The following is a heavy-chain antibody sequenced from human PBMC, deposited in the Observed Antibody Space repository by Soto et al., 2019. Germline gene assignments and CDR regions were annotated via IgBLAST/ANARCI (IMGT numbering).Heavy chain of an antibody. V-gene: IGHV3-33*01. D-gene: IGHD6-19*01. Sequence: QVQLVESGGGVVQPGRSLRLSCAASGFTFSSYGMHWVRQAPGKGLEWVAVIWYDGSNKYYADSVKGRFTISRDNSKNTLYLQMNSLRAEDTAVYYGARSSGWYRGYFQHWGQGTLVTVSS. CDR2: IWYDGSNK. J-gene: IGHJ1*01. CDR1: GFTFSSYG. CDR3: ARSSGWYRGYFQH.